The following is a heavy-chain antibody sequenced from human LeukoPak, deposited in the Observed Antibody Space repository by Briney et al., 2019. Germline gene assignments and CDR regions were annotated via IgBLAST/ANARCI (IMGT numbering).Heavy chain of an antibody. Sequence: ASVKVSCKASGYTFTSYGISWVRQAPGQGLEWMGWINPNSGGTNYAQKFQGRVTMTRDTSISTAYMELRSLRSDDTAVYYCAKSPPVGYCSGGSCYSPLDFDYWGQGTLVTVSS. V-gene: IGHV1-2*02. CDR2: INPNSGGT. D-gene: IGHD2-15*01. CDR3: AKSPPVGYCSGGSCYSPLDFDY. CDR1: GYTFTSYG. J-gene: IGHJ4*02.